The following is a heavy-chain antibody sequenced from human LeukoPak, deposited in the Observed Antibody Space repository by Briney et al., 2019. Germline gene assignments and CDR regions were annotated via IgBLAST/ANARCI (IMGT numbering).Heavy chain of an antibody. CDR3: ARVRATGAFDY. Sequence: SDTLSLTCAVYGGSFSGYYWSWIRQPPGKGLEWIGEINHSGSTNYNPSLKSRVTISVDTSKNHFSLKLSSVTAADTAVYYCARVRATGAFDYWGQGTLVTVSS. D-gene: IGHD5-12*01. J-gene: IGHJ4*02. CDR2: INHSGST. CDR1: GGSFSGYY. V-gene: IGHV4-34*01.